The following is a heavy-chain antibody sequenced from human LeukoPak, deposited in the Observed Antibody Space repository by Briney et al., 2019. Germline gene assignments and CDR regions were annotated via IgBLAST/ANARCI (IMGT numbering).Heavy chain of an antibody. CDR1: GGPISCRLHF. D-gene: IGHD2-8*02. Sequence: SETLSLTCSVSGGPISCRLHFWGWIRQPPGKGLEWFGSLYYRGIPAYNPSLKSRVTISVDTSRNQVSRKLRSVTPADTSLYLRARNIETDENTGHYFDYWGQRDLGTVSS. CDR2: LYYRGIP. CDR3: ARNIETDENTGHYFDY. J-gene: IGHJ4*02. V-gene: IGHV4-39*01.